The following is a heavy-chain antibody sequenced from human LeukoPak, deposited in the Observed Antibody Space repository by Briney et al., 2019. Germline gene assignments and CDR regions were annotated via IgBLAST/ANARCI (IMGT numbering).Heavy chain of an antibody. J-gene: IGHJ5*02. CDR2: TYYRSTWYN. D-gene: IGHD2-2*01. CDR3: ARRLTQYDCFDP. CDR1: GDSVSSNSVT. Sequence: PSQTLSLTCAISGDSVSSNSVTWNWIGQSPSRGLEWLGRTYYRSTWYNDYAVSVRGRITVNPDTSKNQFSLHLNSVTPEDTAVYYCARRLTQYDCFDPWGQGILVTVSS. V-gene: IGHV6-1*01.